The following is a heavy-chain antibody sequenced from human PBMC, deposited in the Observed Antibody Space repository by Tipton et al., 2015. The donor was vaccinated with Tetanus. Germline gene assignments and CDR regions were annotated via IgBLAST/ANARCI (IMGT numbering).Heavy chain of an antibody. CDR3: ARGRAKYDYVGGSYPNTYDCDY. V-gene: IGHV4-34*01. CDR2: INHSGST. J-gene: IGHJ4*02. D-gene: IGHD3-16*02. Sequence: TLSLTCAVYGGSFSGYYWSWIRQPPGKGLEWIGEINHSGSTNYNPSLKSRVTISVDTSKNQFSLKLSSVTAADTAVYYCARGRAKYDYVGGSYPNTYDCDYGGQGTLVTVSS. CDR1: GGSFSGYY.